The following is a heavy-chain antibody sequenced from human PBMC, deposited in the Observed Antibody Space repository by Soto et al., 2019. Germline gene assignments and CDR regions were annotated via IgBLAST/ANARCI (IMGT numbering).Heavy chain of an antibody. D-gene: IGHD3-16*01. V-gene: IGHV4-34*01. Sequence: QVQLQQWGAGLLEPSETLSLTCAVYGGSFSGYYCSWIRQSPGKGLEWNGQINQSGSTNHNPSLKGGVSLSVDASKNQFPLKLRSVTAADTAVYYCASRRGLGQYFVDYWGQGGLVTVSS. CDR3: ASRRGLGQYFVDY. J-gene: IGHJ4*02. CDR1: GGSFSGYY. CDR2: INQSGST.